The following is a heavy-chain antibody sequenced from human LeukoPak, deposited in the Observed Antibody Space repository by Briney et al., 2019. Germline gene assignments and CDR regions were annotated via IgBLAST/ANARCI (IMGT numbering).Heavy chain of an antibody. CDR2: MYYSGTA. Sequence: SETLSLTCTVSGGSISSASYSWGWIRQPPGKGLEWIGSMYYSGTAYYSPSLKSRITISVDTSRNQFSLKLSSVTAADTAVYYCARHQFYGSGSYYFDQWGQGTLVTVSS. D-gene: IGHD3-10*01. CDR3: ARHQFYGSGSYYFDQ. CDR1: GGSISSASYS. V-gene: IGHV4-39*01. J-gene: IGHJ4*02.